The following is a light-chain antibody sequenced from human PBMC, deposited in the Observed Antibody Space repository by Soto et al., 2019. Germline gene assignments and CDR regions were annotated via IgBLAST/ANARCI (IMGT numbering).Light chain of an antibody. V-gene: IGKV3-11*01. J-gene: IGKJ1*01. CDR2: DAS. CDR1: QSVSSY. Sequence: DIGFTQSPATLSLSPGVSATLSCRASQSVSSYLAWYQQNPGQAPRLLIYDASNRATGIPARFSGSGSGTDFTLTISSLEPEDFAVYYCQQRSNWWTFGQGTKVDIK. CDR3: QQRSNWWT.